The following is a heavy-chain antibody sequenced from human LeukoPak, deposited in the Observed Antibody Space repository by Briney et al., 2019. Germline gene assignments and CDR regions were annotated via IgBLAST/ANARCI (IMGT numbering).Heavy chain of an antibody. CDR2: IYYSGST. Sequence: SETLSLTCTVSGGSISSYYWSWIRQPPGKGLEWIGYIYYSGSTYYNPSLKSRVTISVDTSKNQFSLKLSSVTAADTAVYYCARANWNFIDYWGQGTLVTVSS. CDR3: ARANWNFIDY. J-gene: IGHJ4*02. V-gene: IGHV4-30-4*01. D-gene: IGHD1-7*01. CDR1: GGSISSYY.